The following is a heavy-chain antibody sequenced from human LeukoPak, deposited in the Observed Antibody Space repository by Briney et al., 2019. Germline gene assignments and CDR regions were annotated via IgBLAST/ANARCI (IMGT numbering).Heavy chain of an antibody. Sequence: GGSLRLSCAASGFTVSSIHMVWVRQAPGKGLEWVSVTYTGGNSYYADSVKGRFIISRDISKNTLYLQMNSLRAEDSALYYCARGGRGSAAVVAPRSFDIWDQGTMVTVSS. CDR1: GFTVSSIH. V-gene: IGHV3-53*01. CDR2: TYTGGNS. CDR3: ARGGRGSAAVVAPRSFDI. J-gene: IGHJ3*02. D-gene: IGHD3-22*01.